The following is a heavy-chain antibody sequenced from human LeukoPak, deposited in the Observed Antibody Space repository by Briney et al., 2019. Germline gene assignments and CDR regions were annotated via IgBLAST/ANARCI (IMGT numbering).Heavy chain of an antibody. D-gene: IGHD1-14*01. J-gene: IGHJ5*02. CDR2: VHPDSGNT. CDR3: ARGPRNDP. Sequence: GASVKVSCKTSGYPFCTWEINWVRQAAGQGLEWLGWVHPDSGNTDYAQKFRGRVTMSRDTSTSTAYMELSGLRLDDTAVYFCARGPRNDPWGQGTLVTVSS. V-gene: IGHV1-8*01. CDR1: GYPFCTWE.